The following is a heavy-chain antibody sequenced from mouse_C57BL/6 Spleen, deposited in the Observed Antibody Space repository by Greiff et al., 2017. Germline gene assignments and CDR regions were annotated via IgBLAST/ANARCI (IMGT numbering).Heavy chain of an antibody. CDR1: GYTFTSYW. V-gene: IGHV1-55*01. CDR2: IYPGSGST. CDR3: AREDYGYDY. Sequence: QVQLQQPGAELVKPGASVKMSCKASGYTFTSYWITWVKQRPGQGLEWIGDIYPGSGSTNYNEKFKRKATLTVDTPSITAYMQLSSVTSEDSAVYYCAREDYGYDYWGQGTTLTVSA. J-gene: IGHJ2*01. D-gene: IGHD1-2*01.